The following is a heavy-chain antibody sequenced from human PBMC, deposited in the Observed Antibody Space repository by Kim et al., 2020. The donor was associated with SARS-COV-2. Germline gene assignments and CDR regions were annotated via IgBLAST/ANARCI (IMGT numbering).Heavy chain of an antibody. D-gene: IGHD2-15*01. CDR2: DGGRT. V-gene: IGHV3-74*01. J-gene: IGHJ4*02. Sequence: DGGRTGYAGSGKGRFTISRDNAKDTVNLQMNSRRGDDTAVYYCVKGGAHWGQGSLVTVSS. CDR3: VKGGAH.